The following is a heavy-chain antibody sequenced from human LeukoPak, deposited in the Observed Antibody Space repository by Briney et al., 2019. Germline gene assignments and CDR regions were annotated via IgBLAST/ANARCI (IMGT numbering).Heavy chain of an antibody. D-gene: IGHD3-22*01. Sequence: GGSLRLSCAASGFTFSSYSMNWVRQAPGKGLEWASYISSSSSTIYYADSVKGRFTISRDNAKNSLYLQMNSLRDEDTAVYYCARDPVYYDSSGPFDYWGQGTLVTVSS. J-gene: IGHJ4*02. CDR3: ARDPVYYDSSGPFDY. CDR2: ISSSSSTI. V-gene: IGHV3-48*02. CDR1: GFTFSSYS.